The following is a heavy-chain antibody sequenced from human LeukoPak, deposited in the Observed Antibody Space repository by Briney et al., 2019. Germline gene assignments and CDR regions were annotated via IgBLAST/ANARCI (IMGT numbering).Heavy chain of an antibody. Sequence: SETLSLTCAVYGGSFSGYYWSWIRQPPGKGLEWIGEINHSGSTNYNPSLKSRVTISVDTSKNQFSLKLSSVTAADTAVYYCAATEITMFRGLGDYWGQGNLVTVSS. D-gene: IGHD3-10*01. V-gene: IGHV4-34*01. CDR3: AATEITMFRGLGDY. CDR1: GGSFSGYY. J-gene: IGHJ4*02. CDR2: INHSGST.